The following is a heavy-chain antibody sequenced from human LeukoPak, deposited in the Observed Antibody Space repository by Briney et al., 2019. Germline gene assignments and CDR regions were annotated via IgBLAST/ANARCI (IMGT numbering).Heavy chain of an antibody. Sequence: GGSLRLSCAASGFRFDTHDLIWVRQAPGKGLEGVAYISRTSTYRYYEDSVNGRFTISRDNAKNFVHLQMNSLRAEDTAVYFCARDSRKAGYYSEFWGQGTVVTVSS. CDR2: ISRTSTYR. CDR1: GFRFDTHD. J-gene: IGHJ4*02. V-gene: IGHV3-21*01. D-gene: IGHD3-22*01. CDR3: ARDSRKAGYYSEF.